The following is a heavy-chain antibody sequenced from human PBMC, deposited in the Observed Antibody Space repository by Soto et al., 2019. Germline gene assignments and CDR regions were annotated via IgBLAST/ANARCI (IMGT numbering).Heavy chain of an antibody. CDR3: VMVDNYVTPTPQDG. CDR1: GYIFVNYG. D-gene: IGHD3-16*01. J-gene: IGHJ6*01. CDR2: ISPYTGNT. V-gene: IGHV1-18*01. Sequence: QVQLLQSGDEVKKPGASVTVSCKASGYIFVNYGIAWVRQAPGQGLEWMGWISPYTGNTHSASKVQGKLTMPTDTSTSIGYMDLGSLTSDDTAVYYCVMVDNYVTPTPQDGWGQGTTVTVSS.